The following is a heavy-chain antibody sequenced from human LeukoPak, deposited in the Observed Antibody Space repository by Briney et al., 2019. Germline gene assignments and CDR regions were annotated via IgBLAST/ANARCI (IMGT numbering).Heavy chain of an antibody. V-gene: IGHV4-59*01. Sequence: SETLSLTCTVSGGSISSYYWSWVRQPPGKGLEWIGYIDYSGSTNYNPSLKSRVTISVDTSKNQFSLKLSSVTAADTAVYYCARVGYSYGSFDYWDQGTLVTVSS. D-gene: IGHD5-18*01. J-gene: IGHJ4*02. CDR3: ARVGYSYGSFDY. CDR2: IDYSGST. CDR1: GGSISSYY.